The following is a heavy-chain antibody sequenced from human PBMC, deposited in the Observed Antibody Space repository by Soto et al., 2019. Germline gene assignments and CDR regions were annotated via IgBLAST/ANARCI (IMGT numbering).Heavy chain of an antibody. D-gene: IGHD3-3*01. CDR2: INPSGGST. V-gene: IGHV1-46*03. Sequence: QAPRQGLEWMGIINPSGGSTSYAQKFQGRVTMTRDTSTSTVYMELSSLRSEDTAVYYCARTFWSGYYDYWGQGTLVTVSS. CDR3: ARTFWSGYYDY. J-gene: IGHJ4*02.